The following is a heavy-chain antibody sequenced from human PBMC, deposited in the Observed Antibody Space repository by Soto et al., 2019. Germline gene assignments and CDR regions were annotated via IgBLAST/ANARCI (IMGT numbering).Heavy chain of an antibody. V-gene: IGHV4-59*01. CDR2: MYYSGST. J-gene: IGHJ3*01. D-gene: IGHD6-13*01. Sequence: QVQLQESGPGLVKPSETLSLTCTVSGGSISSYYWTWIRQPPGKGLEWIGYMYYSGSTNYNPSLKGRFTISVAPPNHRFALSLPSVTAADRAVYYCARGRGYGSSPVFFDGWGKGTMVPVSS. CDR3: ARGRGYGSSPVFFDG. CDR1: GGSISSYY.